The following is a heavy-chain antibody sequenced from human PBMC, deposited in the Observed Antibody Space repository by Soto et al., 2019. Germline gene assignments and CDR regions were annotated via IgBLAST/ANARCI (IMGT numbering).Heavy chain of an antibody. J-gene: IGHJ4*02. Sequence: GSSGKVSCKVSGYRLPELVMDWGRPAPGKGREWMGGFDPEDGETIYAQKFQGRVTMTEDTSTDTAYMELSSLRSEDTAVYYCATIRKVGNIPGLEDWGQGTLVTVSS. CDR3: ATIRKVGNIPGLED. V-gene: IGHV1-24*01. CDR2: FDPEDGET. D-gene: IGHD1-1*01. CDR1: GYRLPELV.